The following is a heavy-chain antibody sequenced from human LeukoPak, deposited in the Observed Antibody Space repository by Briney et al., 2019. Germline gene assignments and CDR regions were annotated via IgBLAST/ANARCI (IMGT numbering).Heavy chain of an antibody. D-gene: IGHD4-17*01. Sequence: ASVKVSCKASGYTFTSYGISWVRQAPGQGLEWMGWISAYNGNTNYAQKLQGRVTMTTDTSTSTAYMELRSLRSDDTAVYYCAGDVLDYGDYGYFQHWGQGTLVTVSS. J-gene: IGHJ1*01. CDR1: GYTFTSYG. V-gene: IGHV1-18*01. CDR2: ISAYNGNT. CDR3: AGDVLDYGDYGYFQH.